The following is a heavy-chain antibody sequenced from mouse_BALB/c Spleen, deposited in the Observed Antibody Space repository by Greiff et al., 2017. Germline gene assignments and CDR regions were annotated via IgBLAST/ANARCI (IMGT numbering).Heavy chain of an antibody. Sequence: EVQLQQSGPELGKPGASVKISCKASGYSFTGYNMYWVKQSHRKSLEWIGYIDPYNGGTSYNQKFKGKATLTSDKSSSTAYMELSSLTSEDSAVYYCAREADYDGTWDYWGQGTSVTVSS. J-gene: IGHJ4*01. CDR1: GYSFTGYN. D-gene: IGHD2-4*01. V-gene: IGHV1S135*01. CDR3: AREADYDGTWDY. CDR2: IDPYNGGT.